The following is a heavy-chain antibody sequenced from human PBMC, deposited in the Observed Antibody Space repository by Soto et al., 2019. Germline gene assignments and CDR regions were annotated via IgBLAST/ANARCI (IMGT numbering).Heavy chain of an antibody. V-gene: IGHV1-3*01. Sequence: ASVKVSCKAFGYTFTSYAMHWVRQAPGQRLEWMGWINAGNGNTKYSQKFQGRVTITRDTSASTAYMELSSLRSEDTAVYYCAREAYGKLSAFDIWGQGTMVTVSS. CDR2: INAGNGNT. D-gene: IGHD4-17*01. CDR1: GYTFTSYA. CDR3: AREAYGKLSAFDI. J-gene: IGHJ3*02.